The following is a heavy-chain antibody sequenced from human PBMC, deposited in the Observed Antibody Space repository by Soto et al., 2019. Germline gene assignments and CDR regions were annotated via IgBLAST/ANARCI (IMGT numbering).Heavy chain of an antibody. CDR2: IIPMFGTA. J-gene: IGHJ4*02. CDR1: GGTFSSYA. CDR3: AMSRANYYDSRGYYYSTFDY. D-gene: IGHD3-22*01. V-gene: IGHV1-69*13. Sequence: SVKVSCKTSGGTFSSYAISWVRQAPGQGLEWMGGIIPMFGTANYAQKFQGRVTITADESTSTAYMELSSLRSEDTAVYYCAMSRANYYDSRGYYYSTFDYWGQGTLATVSS.